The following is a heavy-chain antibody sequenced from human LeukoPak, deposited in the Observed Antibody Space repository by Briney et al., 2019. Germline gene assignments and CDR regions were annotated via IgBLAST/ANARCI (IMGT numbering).Heavy chain of an antibody. D-gene: IGHD2-15*01. CDR3: ASGPHSAGY. CDR2: ISSSSNYI. CDR1: GFTFSSYS. J-gene: IGHJ4*02. V-gene: IGHV3-21*01. Sequence: KPGGSLTLSCAVSGFTFSSYSMNWVRQAPGKGLEWVSSISSSSNYIYYQHSVKGRFTITRDNAKNSLYLQINCLRGDDTGVSYCASGPHSAGYWGQGTLVTVSS.